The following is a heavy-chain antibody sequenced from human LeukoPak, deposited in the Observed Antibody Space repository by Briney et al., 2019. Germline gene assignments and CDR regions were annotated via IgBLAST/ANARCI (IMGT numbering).Heavy chain of an antibody. V-gene: IGHV3-23*01. CDR3: AKGTYSSGWHDYYYYSGMDV. D-gene: IGHD6-19*01. J-gene: IGHJ6*02. CDR2: ISGSGGST. CDR1: GFILSNHW. Sequence: GGSLRLSCAASGFILSNHWMTWVRQAPGKGLEWVSAISGSGGSTYYADSVKGRFTISRDNSKNTLYLQMNSLRAEDTAVYYCAKGTYSSGWHDYYYYSGMDVWGQGTTVTVSS.